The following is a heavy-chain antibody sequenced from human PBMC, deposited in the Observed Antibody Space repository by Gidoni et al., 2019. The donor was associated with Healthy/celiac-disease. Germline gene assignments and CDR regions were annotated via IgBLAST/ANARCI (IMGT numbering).Heavy chain of an antibody. D-gene: IGHD3-16*02. J-gene: IGHJ4*02. CDR3: ARVRAPFGGVIVLFDY. V-gene: IGHV1-8*01. CDR2: MNPNSGNT. Sequence: QVQLVQSGAEVKKPGASVKVSCKASGYTFTSYDINWVPQATGQGLGWMGWMNPNSGNTGYAQKFQGRVTMTRNTSISTAYMELSSLRSEDTAVYYCARVRAPFGGVIVLFDYWGQGTLVTVSS. CDR1: GYTFTSYD.